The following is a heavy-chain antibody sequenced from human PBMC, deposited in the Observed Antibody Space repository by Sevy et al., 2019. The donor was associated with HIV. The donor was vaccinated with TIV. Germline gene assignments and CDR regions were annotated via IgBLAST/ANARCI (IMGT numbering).Heavy chain of an antibody. CDR1: GFTFSKYS. Sequence: GGSLRLSCAASGFTFSKYSMSWVRQPPGKGVEWVSTLSFGCGEINYADSVKGRFTISRDNSKSSVYLQMNNLRPEDTAVYYCAREGCTKPHDYWGQEPWSPSPQ. CDR3: AREGCTKPHDY. D-gene: IGHD2-8*01. J-gene: IGHJ4*01. CDR2: LSFGCGEI. V-gene: IGHV3-23*01.